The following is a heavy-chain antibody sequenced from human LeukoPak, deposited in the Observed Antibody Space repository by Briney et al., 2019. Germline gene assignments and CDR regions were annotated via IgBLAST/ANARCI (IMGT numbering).Heavy chain of an antibody. J-gene: IGHJ4*02. CDR3: ARGSYYFDY. CDR1: GGSISSSSYY. Sequence: TSETLSLTCTVSGGSISSSSYYWGWIRQPPGKGLEWIGSIYYSGSTYYNPSLKSRVTISVDTSKNQFSLKLSSVTAADTAVYYCARGSYYFDYWGQGTLVTVSS. V-gene: IGHV4-39*07. D-gene: IGHD1-26*01. CDR2: IYYSGST.